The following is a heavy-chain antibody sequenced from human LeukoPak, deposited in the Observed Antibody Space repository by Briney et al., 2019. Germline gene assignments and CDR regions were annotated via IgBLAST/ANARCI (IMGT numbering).Heavy chain of an antibody. Sequence: SVKVSCKASGGTFSSYAISWVRQAPGQGLEWMGGIIPIFGTANYAQKFQGRVTITADESTSTAYMELSNLRSEDTAVYYCARGLVYVVVPAAMPIRYYGMDVWGQGTTVTVSS. CDR2: IIPIFGTA. CDR1: GGTFSSYA. V-gene: IGHV1-69*01. D-gene: IGHD2-2*01. CDR3: ARGLVYVVVPAAMPIRYYGMDV. J-gene: IGHJ6*02.